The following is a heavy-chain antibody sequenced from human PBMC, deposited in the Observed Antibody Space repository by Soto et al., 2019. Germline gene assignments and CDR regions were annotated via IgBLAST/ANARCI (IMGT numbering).Heavy chain of an antibody. D-gene: IGHD6-13*01. CDR1: GFTFTTYA. CDR3: ARGSAAAGPYYFDY. CDR2: INAGNGAT. J-gene: IGHJ4*02. Sequence: ASVKVSCKASGFTFTTYAIHWVRQAPGQRLEWMGWINAGNGATKYSQNFQDRVTIARDTSANTAFMELSGLRSEDTAVYYCARGSAAAGPYYFDYWAQGTPVTVSS. V-gene: IGHV1-3*01.